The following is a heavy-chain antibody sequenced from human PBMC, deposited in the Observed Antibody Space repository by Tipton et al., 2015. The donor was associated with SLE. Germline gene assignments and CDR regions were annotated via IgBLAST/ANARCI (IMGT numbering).Heavy chain of an antibody. J-gene: IGHJ3*02. V-gene: IGHV4-39*07. CDR3: ARTLDTLDI. Sequence: TLSLTCSVSGASISSSNYYWVWIRQLPGKGLEWIGGIFYTGNTFYTPSLKSRVTISMDTSKNQFSLKLTSVTAADTAMYYCARTLDTLDIWGQGTMVTVSS. CDR1: GASISSSNYY. CDR2: IFYTGNT.